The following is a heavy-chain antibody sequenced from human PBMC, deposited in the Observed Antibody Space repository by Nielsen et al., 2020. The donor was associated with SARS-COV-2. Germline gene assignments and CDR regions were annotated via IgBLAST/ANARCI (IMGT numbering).Heavy chain of an antibody. CDR3: TTKEFGRGSYRPPDY. J-gene: IGHJ4*02. D-gene: IGHD3-16*02. V-gene: IGHV3-15*01. CDR2: IKSKTDGGTT. Sequence: VRQAPGKGLEWVGRIKSKTDGGTTDYAAPVKGRFTISRDDSKNTLYLQMNSLKTEDTAVYYCTTKEFGRGSYRPPDYWGQGTLVTVSS.